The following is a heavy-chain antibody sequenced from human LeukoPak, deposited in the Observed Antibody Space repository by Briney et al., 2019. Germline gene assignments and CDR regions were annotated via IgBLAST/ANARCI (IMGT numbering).Heavy chain of an antibody. J-gene: IGHJ4*02. V-gene: IGHV4-39*01. Sequence: SETLSLTCTVSGGSISSSSYYWGWIRQPPGKGLEWIGSIYYSGSTYYNPSLKSRVTISVDTSKNQFSLKLSSVTAADTAVYYCGRPLRATRHFDYWGQGTLVTVSS. CDR2: IYYSGST. CDR1: GGSISSSSYY. CDR3: GRPLRATRHFDY.